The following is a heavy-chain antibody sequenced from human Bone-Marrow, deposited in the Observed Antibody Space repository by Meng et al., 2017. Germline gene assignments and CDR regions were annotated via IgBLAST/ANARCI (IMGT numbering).Heavy chain of an antibody. CDR2: ISYDGSNK. Sequence: GQLGVSGGGVVQPGRSLRLSCAASGFTFSSYAMHWVRQAPGKGLEWVAVISYDGSNKYYADSVKGRFTISRDNSKNTLYLQMNSLRAEDTAVYYCARVHFDYWGQGTLVTVSS. V-gene: IGHV3-30*11. CDR3: ARVHFDY. J-gene: IGHJ4*02. CDR1: GFTFSSYA.